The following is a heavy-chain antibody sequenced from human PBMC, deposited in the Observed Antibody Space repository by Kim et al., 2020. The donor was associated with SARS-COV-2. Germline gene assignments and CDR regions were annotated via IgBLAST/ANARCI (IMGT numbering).Heavy chain of an antibody. CDR2: ST. Sequence: STYYADSVKGRFTISRDNSKNTLYLQMNSLRAEDTAVYYCAKTVAGTFDYWGQGTLVTVSS. V-gene: IGHV3-23*01. J-gene: IGHJ4*02. D-gene: IGHD6-19*01. CDR3: AKTVAGTFDY.